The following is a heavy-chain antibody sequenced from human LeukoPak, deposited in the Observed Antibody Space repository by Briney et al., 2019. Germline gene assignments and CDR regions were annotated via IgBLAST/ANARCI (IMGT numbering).Heavy chain of an antibody. V-gene: IGHV4-59*13. CDR1: GGSISSYY. CDR3: AREGAAARYFDY. Sequence: SETLSLTCTVSGGSISSYYWSWIRQPPGKGLEWIGYIYYSESTNYNPSLKSRVTISVDTSKNQFSLKLSSVTAADTAVYYCAREGAAARYFDYWGQGTLVTVSS. J-gene: IGHJ4*02. D-gene: IGHD6-13*01. CDR2: IYYSEST.